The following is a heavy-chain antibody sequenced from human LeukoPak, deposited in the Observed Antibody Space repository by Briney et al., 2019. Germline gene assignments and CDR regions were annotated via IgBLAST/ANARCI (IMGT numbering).Heavy chain of an antibody. CDR2: IKQDGSEK. CDR1: GFTFSSYW. J-gene: IGHJ6*03. Sequence: PGGSLRLSCAASGFTFSSYWMSWVLQAPGKGLEWVANIKQDGSEKYYVDSVKGRFTISRDNAKNSPYLQMNSLRAEDTAVYYCARGVVALLVYYYMDVWGKGTTVTVSS. CDR3: ARGVVALLVYYYMDV. D-gene: IGHD2-15*01. V-gene: IGHV3-7*01.